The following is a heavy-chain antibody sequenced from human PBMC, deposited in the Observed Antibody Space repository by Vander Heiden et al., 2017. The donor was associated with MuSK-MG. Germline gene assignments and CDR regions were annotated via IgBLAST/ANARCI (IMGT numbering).Heavy chain of an antibody. CDR2: IYHSGST. V-gene: IGHV4-38-2*02. D-gene: IGHD6-19*01. J-gene: IGHJ2*01. CDR3: AREFPRWEAVDQWYFDL. Sequence: QVQLQESGPGLVKPSETLSLTCTVSGYSISSGYYWGWIRQPPGKGLEWIGSIYHSGSTYYNPSLKRRVTISVDTSKNQFSLKLSSVTAADTAVYYCAREFPRWEAVDQWYFDLWGRGTLVTVSS. CDR1: GYSISSGYY.